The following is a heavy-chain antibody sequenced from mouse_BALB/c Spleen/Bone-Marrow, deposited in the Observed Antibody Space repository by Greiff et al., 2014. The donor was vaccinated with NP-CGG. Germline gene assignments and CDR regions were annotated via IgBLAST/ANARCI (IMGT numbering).Heavy chain of an antibody. V-gene: IGHV5-6*02. D-gene: IGHD1-1*01. CDR3: VSPHYHGNGPWCYFDF. CDR2: ISSGGSFT. J-gene: IGHJ1*01. Sequence: DVMLVESGGDLVKPGGSLKLSCAASGFTFSSYGMPWVRQTPDKRLEWVGTISSGGSFTYYPENVKGRFTITRDNSENTLFLQINILNTDDTSMYYGVSPHYHGNGPWCYFDFWGAGTTVTVSS. CDR1: GFTFSSYG.